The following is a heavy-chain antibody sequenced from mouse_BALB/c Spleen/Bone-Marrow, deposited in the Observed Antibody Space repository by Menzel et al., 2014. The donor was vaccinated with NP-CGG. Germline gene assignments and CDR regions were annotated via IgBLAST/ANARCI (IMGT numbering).Heavy chain of an antibody. J-gene: IGHJ2*01. D-gene: IGHD4-1*01. Sequence: QVQLQQSGAELMKPGASVRISCKATGYTFTDYWIQWVKQRPGHGLEWIGEILPGSGNTNYNEKFKGKATFTADASSNTAYMQLSSLTSEDSAVYYCARSGIRADLPFDYRGQGTTLTVSS. CDR2: ILPGSGNT. CDR3: ARSGIRADLPFDY. CDR1: GYTFTDYW. V-gene: IGHV1-9*01.